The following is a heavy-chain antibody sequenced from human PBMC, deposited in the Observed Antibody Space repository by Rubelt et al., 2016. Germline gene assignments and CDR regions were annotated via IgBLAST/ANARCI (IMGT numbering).Heavy chain of an antibody. J-gene: IGHJ5*02. V-gene: IGHV1-18*01. CDR2: IIAYNGNT. D-gene: IGHD3-16*02. Sequence: QVQLVQSGAEVKKPGASVKVSCKASGYTFTSYGISWVRQAPGQGLEWMGWIIAYNGNTNYAQKLQGRGTMTTDTTTSTAYMELRSLRSDDTAVYYCARVMITFGGVIEVGWFDPWGQGTLVTVSS. CDR3: ARVMITFGGVIEVGWFDP. CDR1: GYTFTSYG.